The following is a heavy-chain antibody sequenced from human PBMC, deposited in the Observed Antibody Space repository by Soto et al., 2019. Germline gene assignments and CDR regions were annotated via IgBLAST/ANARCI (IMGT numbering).Heavy chain of an antibody. V-gene: IGHV4-59*01. CDR2: IYYSGST. D-gene: IGHD2-21*01. Sequence: QVQLQESGPGLVKPSETLSLTCTVSGGSISSYYWSWIRQPPGKGLEWIGYIYYSGSTNYNPSLKSRVTISVDTSKNQFSLKLSSVTAADTAVYYCARYSSGLYYYTDVWCKGTTVTVSS. J-gene: IGHJ6*03. CDR1: GGSISSYY. CDR3: ARYSSGLYYYTDV.